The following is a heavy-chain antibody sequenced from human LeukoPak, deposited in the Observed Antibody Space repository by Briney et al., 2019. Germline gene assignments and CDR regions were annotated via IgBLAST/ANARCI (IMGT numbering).Heavy chain of an antibody. V-gene: IGHV4-59*01. Sequence: SETLSLTCTVSGGSISSYYWGWIRQPPGKGLEWIGYIYYSGSTNYNPSLKSRVTISVDTSKNQFSLKLSSVTAADTAVYYCARERSVTTRIFDYWGQGTLVTVSS. CDR2: IYYSGST. CDR1: GGSISSYY. D-gene: IGHD4-11*01. J-gene: IGHJ4*02. CDR3: ARERSVTTRIFDY.